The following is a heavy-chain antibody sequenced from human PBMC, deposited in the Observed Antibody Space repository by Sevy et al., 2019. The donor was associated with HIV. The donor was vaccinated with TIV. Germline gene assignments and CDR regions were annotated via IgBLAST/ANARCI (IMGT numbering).Heavy chain of an antibody. Sequence: GGSLRLSCAASGFSFSTSGMNWVRQAPGKGLEWVSYIGGTTSTIYYADSVKGRFTISRDNAMNSLYLQMNSLRDEDTAVYYCAVPKVTGTTTMFDYWGQGTLVTVSS. CDR2: IGGTTSTI. CDR1: GFSFSTSG. J-gene: IGHJ4*02. CDR3: AVPKVTGTTTMFDY. D-gene: IGHD1-7*01. V-gene: IGHV3-48*02.